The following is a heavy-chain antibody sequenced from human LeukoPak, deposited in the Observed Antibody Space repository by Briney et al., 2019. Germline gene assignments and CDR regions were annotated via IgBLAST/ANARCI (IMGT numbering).Heavy chain of an antibody. CDR3: ARGVSGNRVYYYYGMDV. D-gene: IGHD6-19*01. CDR2: IIPILGIA. Sequence: EASVKVSCKASGGTFSSYAISWVRQAPGQGLEWMGRIIPILGIANYAQKFQGRVTITADKSTSTAYMELSSLRSEDTAVYYCARGVSGNRVYYYYGMDVWGQGTTVTVSS. CDR1: GGTFSSYA. J-gene: IGHJ6*02. V-gene: IGHV1-69*04.